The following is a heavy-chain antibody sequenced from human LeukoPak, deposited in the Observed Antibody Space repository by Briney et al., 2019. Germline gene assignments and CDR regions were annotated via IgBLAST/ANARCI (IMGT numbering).Heavy chain of an antibody. CDR3: ASVAMVRGVYGMDV. CDR2: INPSGGST. Sequence: ASVKVSCKASGCTFTSYYMHWVRQAPGQGREWMGIINPSGGSTSYAQKFQGRVTMTRDTSTSTVYMELSSLRSEDTAVYYCASVAMVRGVYGMDVWGKGNTVTVSS. CDR1: GCTFTSYY. D-gene: IGHD3-10*01. J-gene: IGHJ6*04. V-gene: IGHV1-46*01.